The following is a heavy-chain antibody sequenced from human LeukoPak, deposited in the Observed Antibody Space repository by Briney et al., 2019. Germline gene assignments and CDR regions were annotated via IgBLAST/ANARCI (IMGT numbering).Heavy chain of an antibody. D-gene: IGHD4-17*01. Sequence: SETLSLTCTASGDSISGFYWSWIRQPAGKGLQWIGRISTSGSTNYNPSLKGRVTMSVDRSTNEFSLTVGSVTAADTALYYCARGLPSYGDYVDYYFYMDVWGKGTTVTVSS. J-gene: IGHJ6*03. CDR2: ISTSGST. CDR1: GDSISGFY. V-gene: IGHV4-4*07. CDR3: ARGLPSYGDYVDYYFYMDV.